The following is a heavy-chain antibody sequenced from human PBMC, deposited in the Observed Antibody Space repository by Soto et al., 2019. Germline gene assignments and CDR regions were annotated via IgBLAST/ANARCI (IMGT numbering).Heavy chain of an antibody. CDR1: GYTLTELS. J-gene: IGHJ3*02. V-gene: IGHV1-24*01. CDR3: ATGAYCGGDCYSEVAFDI. CDR2: FDPEDGET. Sequence: ASVKVSCKVSGYTLTELSIHWVRQAPGKGLEWMGGFDPEDGETIYAQKFQGRVTMTEDTSTDTAYMELSSLRSEDTAVYYCATGAYCGGDCYSEVAFDIWGQGTMVTVSS. D-gene: IGHD2-21*02.